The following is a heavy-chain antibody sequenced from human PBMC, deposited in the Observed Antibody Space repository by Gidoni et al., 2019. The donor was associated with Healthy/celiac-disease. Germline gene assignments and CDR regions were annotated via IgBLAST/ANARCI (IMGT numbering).Heavy chain of an antibody. CDR2: IIPIFGTA. CDR1: GGTFSSYA. Sequence: QVQLVQSGAEVKKPGSSVKVSCKASGGTFSSYAISWVRQAPGQGLEWMGGIIPIFGTANYAQKFQGRVTITADKSTSTAYMELSSLRSEDTAVYYCARSTYYDFWSGYYTLDWFDPWGQGTLVTVSS. V-gene: IGHV1-69*06. CDR3: ARSTYYDFWSGYYTLDWFDP. D-gene: IGHD3-3*01. J-gene: IGHJ5*02.